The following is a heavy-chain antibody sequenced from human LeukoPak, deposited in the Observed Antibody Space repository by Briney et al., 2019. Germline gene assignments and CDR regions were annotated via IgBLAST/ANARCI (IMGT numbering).Heavy chain of an antibody. D-gene: IGHD6-19*01. CDR2: ISGSVGRT. CDR3: AKDIRAIAVAGGFDY. J-gene: IGHJ4*02. V-gene: IGHV3-23*01. CDR1: GFTFSYYS. Sequence: GGSLRLSCAASGFTFSYYSMSWVRQAPGKGLEWVSTISGSVGRTHYADSVKGRFTISRDNAKNSLYLQMNSLRAEDTALYYCAKDIRAIAVAGGFDYWGQGTLVTVSS.